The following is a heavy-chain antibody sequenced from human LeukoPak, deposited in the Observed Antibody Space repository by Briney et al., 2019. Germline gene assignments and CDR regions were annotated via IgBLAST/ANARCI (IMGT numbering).Heavy chain of an antibody. V-gene: IGHV4-31*03. CDR2: ISYSGST. CDR3: ARAAFNYYDTIGYSNDAFDI. CDR1: GYSISSGGHY. J-gene: IGHJ3*02. Sequence: SETLSLTCPVSGYSISSGGHYWSWIRQHPGKGLEWIAYISYSGSTYYNPSLKSRIIISVDTSKNRFSLKLSSVTAADTAVYFCARAAFNYYDTIGYSNDAFDIWGQGTMVTVSS. D-gene: IGHD3-22*01.